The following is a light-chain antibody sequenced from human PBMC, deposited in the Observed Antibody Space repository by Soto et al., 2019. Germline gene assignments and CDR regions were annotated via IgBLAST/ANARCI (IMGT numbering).Light chain of an antibody. J-gene: IGLJ3*02. Sequence: QSVLTQPASVSGSPGQSITISCAGTSSDVGAYNYVSWYQQHPGKATKLVIYEVGDRPSGVSNRFSGSKSGNTASLTISRLQAEDEADYYCSSYTSITTQVFGGGTKLTVL. CDR2: EVG. CDR3: SSYTSITTQV. CDR1: SSDVGAYNY. V-gene: IGLV2-14*01.